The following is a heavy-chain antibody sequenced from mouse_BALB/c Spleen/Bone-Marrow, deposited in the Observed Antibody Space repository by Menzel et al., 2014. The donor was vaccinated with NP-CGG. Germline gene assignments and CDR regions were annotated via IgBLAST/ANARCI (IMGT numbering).Heavy chain of an antibody. Sequence: VQLQQSGPELVKPGASVRISCKASGYIFTSYYICWVKQRPGQGLEWIGWIYPGNVNTKYNEKFKGKATLTADKSSSTAYMQLSSLTSEDSAVYFCARDYYGYGGFAYWGQGTLVTVSA. CDR2: IYPGNVNT. CDR3: ARDYYGYGGFAY. CDR1: GYIFTSYY. D-gene: IGHD1-2*01. J-gene: IGHJ3*01. V-gene: IGHV1S56*01.